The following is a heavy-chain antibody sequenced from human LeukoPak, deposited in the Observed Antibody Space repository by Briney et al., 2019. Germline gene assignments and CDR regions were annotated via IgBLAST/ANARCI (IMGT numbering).Heavy chain of an antibody. CDR1: GASISSYY. Sequence: SETLSLTCTVSGASISSYYYNWIRQTAGRGLEWIGRLYISGSTDYNPSLKSRVTISVDTSKNQFSLKLSSVTAADTAVYFCARDLSGSLYFDYWGQGVLVTVSS. V-gene: IGHV4-4*07. D-gene: IGHD3-10*01. CDR2: LYISGST. CDR3: ARDLSGSLYFDY. J-gene: IGHJ4*02.